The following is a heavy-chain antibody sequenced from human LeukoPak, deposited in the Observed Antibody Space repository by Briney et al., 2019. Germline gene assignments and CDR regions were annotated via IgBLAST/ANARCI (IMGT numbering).Heavy chain of an antibody. J-gene: IGHJ5*02. CDR3: ARDPSVRYYDILTGYWWFDP. Sequence: ASVKVSCKASGYTFTSYGISWVRQAPGQGLEWMGRIIAYFGNTNYAQKFQGRVTMTTDTSTSTAYMELRSLRSDDTAVYYCARDPSVRYYDILTGYWWFDPWGQGTLVTVSS. V-gene: IGHV1-18*01. D-gene: IGHD3-9*01. CDR1: GYTFTSYG. CDR2: IIAYFGNT.